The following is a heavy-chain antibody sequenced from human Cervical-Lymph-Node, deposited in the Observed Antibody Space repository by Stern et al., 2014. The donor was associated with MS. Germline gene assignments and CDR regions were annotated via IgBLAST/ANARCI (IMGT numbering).Heavy chain of an antibody. V-gene: IGHV4-61*02. CDR1: GGSISSGNYY. CDR2: IYSSGST. CDR3: ARGNYDVLTDNGGHGFDI. D-gene: IGHD3-9*01. Sequence: QLQESGPGLVKPSQTLSLTCTVSGGSISSGNYYWSWIRQPAGEGLAWIGRIYSSGSTQYNPPLKRRVTISADQTTNQFSLRLSSVTAADTAVYYCARGNYDVLTDNGGHGFDIWGQGTMVTVSS. J-gene: IGHJ3*02.